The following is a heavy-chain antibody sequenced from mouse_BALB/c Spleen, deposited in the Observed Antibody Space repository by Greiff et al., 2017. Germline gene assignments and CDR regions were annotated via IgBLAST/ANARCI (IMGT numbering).Heavy chain of an antibody. CDR2: INPSTGYT. CDR1: GYTFTSYW. CDR3: ARSGYEAY. Sequence: VQLQQSGAELAKPGASVKMSCKASGYTFTSYWMHWVKQRPGQGLEWIGYINPSTGYTEYNQKFKDKATLTADKSSSTAYMQLISLTSEDAAVYYCARSGYEAYWGQGTLGTVSA. J-gene: IGHJ3*01. V-gene: IGHV1-7*01. D-gene: IGHD2-2*01.